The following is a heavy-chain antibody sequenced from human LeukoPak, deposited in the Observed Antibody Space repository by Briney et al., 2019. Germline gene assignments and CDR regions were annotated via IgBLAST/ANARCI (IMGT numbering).Heavy chain of an antibody. V-gene: IGHV3-74*01. D-gene: IGHD3-22*01. Sequence: PGGSLRLSCAASGFTFSSYWMHWVRQAPGKGLVWVSRLKSDGSTRYADSVKGRFTISRDNAKHTVSLQMNSLRAEDTGVYYCARAPSEIGGYYPEYFRHWGQGTLVTVSP. CDR2: LKSDGST. CDR3: ARAPSEIGGYYPEYFRH. CDR1: GFTFSSYW. J-gene: IGHJ1*01.